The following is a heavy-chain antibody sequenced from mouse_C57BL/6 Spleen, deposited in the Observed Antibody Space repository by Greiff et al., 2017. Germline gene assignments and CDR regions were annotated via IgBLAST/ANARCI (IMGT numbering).Heavy chain of an antibody. CDR1: GYTFTSYG. D-gene: IGHD1-1*01. Sequence: QVQLQQSGAELARPGASVKLSCKASGYTFTSYGISWVKQRTGQGLEWIGEIYPRSGNTYYNEKFKGKATLTADKSSSTAYMELRSLTSEDSAVYVCARGPFITTEGAMDYWGQGTSVTVSS. CDR2: IYPRSGNT. CDR3: ARGPFITTEGAMDY. J-gene: IGHJ4*01. V-gene: IGHV1-81*01.